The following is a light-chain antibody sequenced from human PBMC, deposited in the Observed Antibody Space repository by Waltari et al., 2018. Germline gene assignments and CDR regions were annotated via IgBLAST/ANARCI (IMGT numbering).Light chain of an antibody. CDR2: DAS. CDR3: QQSYSPPFT. CDR1: RGIDSY. V-gene: IGKV1-39*01. J-gene: IGKJ5*01. Sequence: TQMTRSQSSLSTSVADRVTTTCRASRGIDSYLNWYQQRPGRVPKPLIYDASTLPREVPTRFSGGGIGTDFTLTINNLQPEDFATYFCQQSYSPPFTFGQGTRLEI.